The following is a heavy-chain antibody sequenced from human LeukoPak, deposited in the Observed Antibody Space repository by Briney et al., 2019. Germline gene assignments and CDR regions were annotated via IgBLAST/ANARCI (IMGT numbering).Heavy chain of an antibody. CDR1: GGSISSGDYY. V-gene: IGHV4-30-4*08. D-gene: IGHD3-10*01. CDR2: IYYSGST. J-gene: IGHJ3*02. CDR3: ARAQTYFRGVMGDAFDI. Sequence: PSETLSLTRTVSGGSISSGDYYWSWIRQPPGKGLEWIGYIYYSGSTYYNPSLKSRVTISVDTSKNQFSLKLSSVTAADTAVYYCARAQTYFRGVMGDAFDIWGQGTMVTVSS.